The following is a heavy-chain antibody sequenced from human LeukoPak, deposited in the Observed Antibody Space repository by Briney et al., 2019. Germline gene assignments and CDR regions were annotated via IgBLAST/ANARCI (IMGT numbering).Heavy chain of an antibody. CDR1: GLTFSTSG. CDR3: ATETNGRHYDY. D-gene: IGHD1-14*01. Sequence: NPGGSLRLSCTASGLTFSTSGFNWVRQAPGKGLEWVASIGPTGSDRYHADPIKGRFTISRDNANNFLYLQMNSLRAEDTAVYYCATETNGRHYDYWGQGTLLTVSS. V-gene: IGHV3-21*06. J-gene: IGHJ4*02. CDR2: IGPTGSDR.